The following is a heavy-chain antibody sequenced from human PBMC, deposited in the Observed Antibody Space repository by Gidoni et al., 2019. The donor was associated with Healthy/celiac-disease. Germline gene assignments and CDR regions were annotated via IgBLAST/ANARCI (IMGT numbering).Heavy chain of an antibody. CDR1: GFTCSSYA. CDR2: ISGSGGST. J-gene: IGHJ4*02. D-gene: IGHD5-18*01. Sequence: EEQLLEYGGGLVQPGGGLRVSSAASGFTCSSYAMSWVRQAPGKGLEWVSAISGSGGSTYYADSVKGRFTISRDNSKNPLYLQMPSLRAEDTAVYYCAKDRSAVDTAMVGTFDYWGQGTLVTVSS. CDR3: AKDRSAVDTAMVGTFDY. V-gene: IGHV3-23*01.